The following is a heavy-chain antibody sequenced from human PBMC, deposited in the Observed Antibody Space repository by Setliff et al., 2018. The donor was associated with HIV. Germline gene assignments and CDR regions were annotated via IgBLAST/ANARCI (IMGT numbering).Heavy chain of an antibody. V-gene: IGHV4-59*12. D-gene: IGHD5-12*01. J-gene: IGHJ6*03. CDR1: GGSISSYY. CDR3: ARGRKRDGYNFYYYYMDV. CDR2: IYYSGST. Sequence: NPSETLSLTCTVSGGSISSYYRSWIRQPPGKGLEWIGYIYYSGSTNYNPSLKSRVTISVDTSKNQFSLKLSSVTAADTAVYYCARGRKRDGYNFYYYYMDVWDKGTTVTVSS.